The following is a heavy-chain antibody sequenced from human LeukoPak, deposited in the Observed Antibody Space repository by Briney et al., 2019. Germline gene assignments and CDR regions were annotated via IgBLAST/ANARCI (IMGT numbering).Heavy chain of an antibody. Sequence: PGGSLRLSCAASGFTVSSNYMSWVRQAPGKGLEWVSVIYSGGSTYYADSVKGRFTISRDNSKNTLYLQMNSLRAEDTAVYYCAKDLRITMIVVGYGAFDIWGQGTMVTVSS. CDR3: AKDLRITMIVVGYGAFDI. CDR1: GFTVSSNY. J-gene: IGHJ3*02. V-gene: IGHV3-53*01. D-gene: IGHD3-22*01. CDR2: IYSGGST.